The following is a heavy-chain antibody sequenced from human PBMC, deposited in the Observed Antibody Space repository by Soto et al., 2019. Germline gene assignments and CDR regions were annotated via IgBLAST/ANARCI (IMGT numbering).Heavy chain of an antibody. J-gene: IGHJ4*02. V-gene: IGHV3-23*01. D-gene: IGHD6-6*01. CDR3: AKDRTIASRTFDS. Sequence: PRGSLLLSCTASEFTFSDHGMHWVGQAPGKGLEWVASISGSVGSTFYADSVKGRFTISRDNYLNTLDLQMNSLRAEDTAVYYCAKDRTIASRTFDSWGQGAMVTGSS. CDR1: EFTFSDHG. CDR2: ISGSVGST.